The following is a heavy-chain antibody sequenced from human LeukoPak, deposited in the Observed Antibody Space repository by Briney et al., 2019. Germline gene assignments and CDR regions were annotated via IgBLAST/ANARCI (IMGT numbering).Heavy chain of an antibody. CDR2: ISWNSGSI. CDR3: TTGGN. J-gene: IGHJ4*02. V-gene: IGHV3-9*01. D-gene: IGHD3-16*01. Sequence: PGGSLRLSCAASGFTFDDYAMHWVRQAPGKGLEWVSGISWNSGSIGYADSVKGRFTISRDNAKNSLYLQMNSLRAEDTALYYCTTGGNWGQGTLVTVSS. CDR1: GFTFDDYA.